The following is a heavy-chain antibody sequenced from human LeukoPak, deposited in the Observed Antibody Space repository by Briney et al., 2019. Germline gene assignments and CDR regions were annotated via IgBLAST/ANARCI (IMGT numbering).Heavy chain of an antibody. CDR3: ARGQGGGLFEY. V-gene: IGHV4-4*07. D-gene: IGHD3/OR15-3a*01. CDR2: VYTSGST. CDR1: GGSISSYY. Sequence: SETLSLTCTVSGGSISSYYWNWIRQPAGKGLEWTGRVYTSGSTNYNPSLKSRVTMSIDTSKNQFSLNRSSVTVADTAVYYCARGQGGGLFEYWGQGTLVTVSS. J-gene: IGHJ4*02.